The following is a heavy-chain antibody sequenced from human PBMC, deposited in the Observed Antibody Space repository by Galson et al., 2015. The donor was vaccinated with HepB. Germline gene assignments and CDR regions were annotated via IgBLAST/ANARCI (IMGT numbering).Heavy chain of an antibody. CDR3: ARELGDDYGGNIPPTGFDI. CDR2: ISNDGGIK. D-gene: IGHD4-23*01. Sequence: SLRLSCAASGFTFSNYSMHWVRQAPGKGLEWVAVISNDGGIKYYADSVKGRFTLSRDNSKNKLFLQMHSLRTDDTAVYYCARELGDDYGGNIPPTGFDIWGQGTLVSVSS. J-gene: IGHJ3*02. CDR1: GFTFSNYS. V-gene: IGHV3-30-3*01.